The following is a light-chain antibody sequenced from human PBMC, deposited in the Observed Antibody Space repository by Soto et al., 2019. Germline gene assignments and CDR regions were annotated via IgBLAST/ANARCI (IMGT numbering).Light chain of an antibody. J-gene: IGKJ2*01. CDR1: QSVFYSSNNKNY. CDR3: QQYYTTPRT. Sequence: DIVMTQSPDSLAVSLGERATINCKSSQSVFYSSNNKNYLAWYQQKPRQPPKLLIYWASTRESGVPDRFSGSGSGTDFTLTTSSLQAEDVAVYYCQQYYTTPRTFGQGTELELK. CDR2: WAS. V-gene: IGKV4-1*01.